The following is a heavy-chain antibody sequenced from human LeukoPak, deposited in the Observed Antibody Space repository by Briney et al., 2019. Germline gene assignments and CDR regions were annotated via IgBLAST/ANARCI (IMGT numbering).Heavy chain of an antibody. J-gene: IGHJ4*02. CDR2: ISAYNGNT. D-gene: IGHD6-13*01. V-gene: IGHV1-18*01. CDR1: GYTFTSYD. CDR3: ASSPSYSSSWWDPFDY. Sequence: ASVKVSCKASGYTFTSYDINWVRQAPGQGLEWMGWISAYNGNTNYAQKLQGRVTMTTDTSTSTAYMELRSLRSDDTAVYYCASSPSYSSSWWDPFDYWGQGTLVTVSS.